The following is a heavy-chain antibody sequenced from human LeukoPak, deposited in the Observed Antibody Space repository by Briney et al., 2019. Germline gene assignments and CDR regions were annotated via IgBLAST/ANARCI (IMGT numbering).Heavy chain of an antibody. D-gene: IGHD4-17*01. CDR3: ARETTVTSQSSDY. J-gene: IGHJ4*02. CDR2: ISAYNGNT. Sequence: GASVKVSCKASGYTFTSYGIIWLRQAPGHGLEWMGWISAYNGNTNYAQMFQGRVTMTTDTSTSTAYMELRSLRSDDTAVYYCARETTVTSQSSDYWGQGTLVTVSS. CDR1: GYTFTSYG. V-gene: IGHV1-18*01.